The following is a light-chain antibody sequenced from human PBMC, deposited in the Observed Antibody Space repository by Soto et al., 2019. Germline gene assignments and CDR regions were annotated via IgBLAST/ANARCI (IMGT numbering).Light chain of an antibody. CDR2: GAS. CDR3: QQYNNWPPWT. Sequence: EIVMTQSPATLSVSPGERATVSCRASQSVSSNLACYQQKPGQAPRLLIYGASTRATGIPARFSVSGSGTEFTLTISSLQSEDFAVYYCQQYNNWPPWTFGQGTKVDIK. V-gene: IGKV3-15*01. CDR1: QSVSSN. J-gene: IGKJ1*01.